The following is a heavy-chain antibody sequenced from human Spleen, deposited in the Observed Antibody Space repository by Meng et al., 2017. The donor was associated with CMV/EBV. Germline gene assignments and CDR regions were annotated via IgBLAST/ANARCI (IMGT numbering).Heavy chain of an antibody. D-gene: IGHD2-21*02. V-gene: IGHV4-34*01. CDR2: INHSGST. Sequence: AQPREWGAGLFKPSETLSLTCAVYGGSFSGYYWSWIRQPPGKGLEWIGEINHSGSTNYNPSLKSRVTISVDTSKNQFSLKLSSVTAADTAVYYCARAYCGGDCYSRGGYYFDYWGQGTLVTVSS. J-gene: IGHJ4*02. CDR1: GGSFSGYY. CDR3: ARAYCGGDCYSRGGYYFDY.